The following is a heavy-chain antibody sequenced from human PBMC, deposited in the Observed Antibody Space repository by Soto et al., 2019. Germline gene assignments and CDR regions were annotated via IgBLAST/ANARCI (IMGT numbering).Heavy chain of an antibody. J-gene: IGHJ6*02. CDR1: VGTFSSYA. V-gene: IGHV1-69*13. CDR2: IIPIFGTA. Sequence: ASVKVSCKASVGTFSSYAISWGRQAPGQGLEWMGGIIPIFGTANYAQKFQGRVTITADESTSTAYMELSSLRSEDTAVYYCARESRQQWLINSCTYYYGMDVWSQGTTDTVSS. D-gene: IGHD6-19*01. CDR3: ARESRQQWLINSCTYYYGMDV.